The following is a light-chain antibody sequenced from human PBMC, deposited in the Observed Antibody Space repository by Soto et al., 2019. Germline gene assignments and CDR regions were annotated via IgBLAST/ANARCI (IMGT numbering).Light chain of an antibody. CDR1: QRISSW. V-gene: IGKV1-5*01. J-gene: IGKJ1*01. CDR3: QQYNSFSWT. CDR2: DAS. Sequence: DIQMTQSPSTLSASVGDRVSITCRASQRISSWLAWYQQKPGTAPKVLIFDASSLEDGVPSRFSGNGSGTEFPLTISSLQPDDFATYYCQQYNSFSWTFGQGTKVEIK.